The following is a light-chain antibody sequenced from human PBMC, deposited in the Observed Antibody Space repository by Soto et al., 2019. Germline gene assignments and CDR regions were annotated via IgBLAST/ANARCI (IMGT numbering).Light chain of an antibody. CDR3: QQYSKSPWT. Sequence: EIVLTQSPGTLSVSPGERATLSCRASHSVSSRYLAWYQQKPGQAPRLLIYGASSRATGIPNRFSGSGSGTDFTLTISRLEPDDFEVYFCQQYSKSPWTFGQGTKVDI. J-gene: IGKJ1*01. CDR1: HSVSSRY. CDR2: GAS. V-gene: IGKV3-20*01.